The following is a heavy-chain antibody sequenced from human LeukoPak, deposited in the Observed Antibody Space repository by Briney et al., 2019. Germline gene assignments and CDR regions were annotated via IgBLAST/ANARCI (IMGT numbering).Heavy chain of an antibody. J-gene: IGHJ4*02. CDR2: IRYEGSNK. Sequence: GGSLRLSCAASGFTFSSYGMHWVRQAPGKGLEWVAFIRYEGSNKYYADSVKGRFTTSRDISLHLQMNSLRAEDTAVYYCVRNNNNDYWGQGTLVTVSS. CDR1: GFTFSSYG. V-gene: IGHV3-30*02. D-gene: IGHD2/OR15-2a*01. CDR3: VRNNNNDY.